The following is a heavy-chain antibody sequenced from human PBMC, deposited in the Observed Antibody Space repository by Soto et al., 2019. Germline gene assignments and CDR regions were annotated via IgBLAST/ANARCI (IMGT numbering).Heavy chain of an antibody. Sequence: SETLSLTCTVAGDSINTGDYYWSWIRQTPEKALERIGYISYTGIIDYNESLKRRVSISMATSQNQFSLRFNSVTAADPAVYFCAGWRGVGVAGMDVWGQGTTVTVSS. J-gene: IGHJ6*02. V-gene: IGHV4-30-4*01. CDR3: AGWRGVGVAGMDV. D-gene: IGHD3-16*01. CDR2: ISYTGII. CDR1: GDSINTGDYY.